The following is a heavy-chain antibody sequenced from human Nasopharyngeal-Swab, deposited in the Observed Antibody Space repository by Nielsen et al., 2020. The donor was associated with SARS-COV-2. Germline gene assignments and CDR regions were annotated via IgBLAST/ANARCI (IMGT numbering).Heavy chain of an antibody. CDR1: GFTFSSYA. V-gene: IGHV3-30-3*01. D-gene: IGHD3-22*01. J-gene: IGHJ4*02. CDR2: ISYDGSNK. Sequence: GESLKISCAASGFTFSSYAMSWVRQAPGKGLEWVAVISYDGSNKYYADSVKGRFTISRDNSKNTLYLQMNSLRSEDTAVYYCAKDDDSSGYHFDYWGQGTLVTVSS. CDR3: AKDDDSSGYHFDY.